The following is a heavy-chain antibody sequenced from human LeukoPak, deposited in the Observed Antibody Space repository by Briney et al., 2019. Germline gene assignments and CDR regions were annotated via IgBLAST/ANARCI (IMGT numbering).Heavy chain of an antibody. CDR3: ARGVAAAEALDY. CDR1: GGSISSYY. D-gene: IGHD6-13*01. V-gene: IGHV4-59*01. CDR2: IYYSGST. J-gene: IGHJ4*02. Sequence: SETLSLTCTVSGGSISSYYWSWIRQPPGKGLEWIGYIYYSGSTNYNPSLKSRVTISVDTSKNQFSLKLSSVTAADAAVYYCARGVAAAEALDYWGQGTLVTVSS.